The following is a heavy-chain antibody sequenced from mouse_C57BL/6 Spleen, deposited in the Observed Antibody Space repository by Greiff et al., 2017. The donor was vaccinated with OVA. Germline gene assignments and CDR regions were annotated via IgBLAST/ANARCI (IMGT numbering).Heavy chain of an antibody. V-gene: IGHV1-64*01. CDR2: IHPNSGST. CDR1: GYTFTSSW. CDR3: ARGSTAQATFAY. J-gene: IGHJ3*01. Sequence: VQLQQPGAELVKPGASVKLSCKASGYTFTSSWMHWVKQRPGQGLEWIGMIHPNSGSTNYNEKFKSKATLTVDKSSSTAYMQLSSLTSEDSAVYYCARGSTAQATFAYWGQGTLVTVSA. D-gene: IGHD3-2*02.